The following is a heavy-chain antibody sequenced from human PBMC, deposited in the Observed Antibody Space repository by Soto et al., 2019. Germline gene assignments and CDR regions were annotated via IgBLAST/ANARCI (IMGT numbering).Heavy chain of an antibody. Sequence: SETLSLTCTVSGGSISSSSYYWGWIRQPPGKGLEWIGSIYYSGSTYYNPSLKSRVTISVDTSKNQFSLKLSSVTAADTAVYYCARPRSSSAVVPAAMRENWFDPWGQGTLVTVSS. J-gene: IGHJ5*02. D-gene: IGHD2-2*01. CDR2: IYYSGST. CDR1: GGSISSSSYY. CDR3: ARPRSSSAVVPAAMRENWFDP. V-gene: IGHV4-39*01.